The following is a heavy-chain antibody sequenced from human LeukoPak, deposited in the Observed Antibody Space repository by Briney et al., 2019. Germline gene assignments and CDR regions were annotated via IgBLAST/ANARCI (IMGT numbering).Heavy chain of an antibody. V-gene: IGHV3-15*01. CDR2: TKGKTDGGTT. J-gene: IGHJ4*02. Sequence: GGSLRLSCAVSGDTFSNAWMKWVRQAPGKGLEWVGRTKGKTDGGTTDYAAPVKGRLTVSRDDSKSMLYLPMNSLKTEDTAVYYCTSAYIETRPWGQGTLVTVSS. D-gene: IGHD6-6*01. CDR1: GDTFSNAW. CDR3: TSAYIETRP.